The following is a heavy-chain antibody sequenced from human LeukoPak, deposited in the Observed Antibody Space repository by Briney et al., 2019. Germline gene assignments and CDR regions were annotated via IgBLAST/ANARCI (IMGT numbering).Heavy chain of an antibody. CDR2: ISGSGGST. V-gene: IGHV3-23*01. CDR1: GFTFSTYA. J-gene: IGHJ4*02. D-gene: IGHD4-11*01. Sequence: GGSLRLSCAASGFTFSTYAMSWVRQALGKGLEWVSLISGSGGSTYYADSVKGRFTISRDNGKNTLSLQMNSLRAEDTALYYCAKERLTTTTFDSWGRGTLVTVSS. CDR3: AKERLTTTTFDS.